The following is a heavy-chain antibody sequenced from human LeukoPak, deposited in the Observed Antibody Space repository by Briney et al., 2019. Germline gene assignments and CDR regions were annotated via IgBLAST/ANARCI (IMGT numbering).Heavy chain of an antibody. CDR1: GFTFSSYA. Sequence: GGSLRLSCAASGFTFSSYAMSWVRQAPGKGLEGVSAISGSGGSTYYADSVKGRFTISRDNSKNTLYLQMNSLRAEDTAVYYCAEAWGYYYDSSGYWKDWGLGTLVTVSS. CDR3: AEAWGYYYDSSGYWKD. D-gene: IGHD3-22*01. V-gene: IGHV3-23*01. CDR2: ISGSGGST. J-gene: IGHJ4*02.